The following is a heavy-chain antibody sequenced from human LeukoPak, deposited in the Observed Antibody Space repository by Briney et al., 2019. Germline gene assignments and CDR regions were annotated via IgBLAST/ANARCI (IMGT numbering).Heavy chain of an antibody. D-gene: IGHD6-19*01. V-gene: IGHV3-7*01. CDR2: IDPAGTDT. CDR1: GFSFNSYW. J-gene: IGHJ4*02. Sequence: PGESLTLSCAVSGFSFNSYWMTWVRQPPGRGLEWVANIDPAGTDTYYVDPVKGRFTISRDNAKNLVYLQMNTLRAEDTAVYSCGRFGYVAGIDLWGQGTLVTVSS. CDR3: GRFGYVAGIDL.